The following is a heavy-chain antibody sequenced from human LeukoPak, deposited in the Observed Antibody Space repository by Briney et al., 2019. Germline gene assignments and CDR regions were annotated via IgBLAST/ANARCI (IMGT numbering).Heavy chain of an antibody. CDR2: INHSGST. J-gene: IGHJ4*02. CDR1: GGSFSGYY. CDR3: ARGTYGDYPY. V-gene: IGHV4-34*01. Sequence: SETLSLTCAVYGGSFSGYYWSWIRQPPGKGLEWIGEINHSGSTNYNPSLKSRVTISVDTSKNQFSLKLSSVTAADTAAYYCARGTYGDYPYWGQGTLVTVSS. D-gene: IGHD4-17*01.